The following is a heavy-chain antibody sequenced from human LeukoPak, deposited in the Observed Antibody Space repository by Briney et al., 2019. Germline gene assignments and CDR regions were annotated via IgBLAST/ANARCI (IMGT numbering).Heavy chain of an antibody. CDR1: GFTFSSYA. Sequence: GGSLRLFCAASGFTFSSYAMHWVRQAPGKGLEWVAVISYDGSNKYYADSVKGRFTISRDNSKNTLYLQMNSLRAEDTAVYYCARDGGPYYYDSSGYLGWGQGTLVTVSS. CDR3: ARDGGPYYYDSSGYLG. V-gene: IGHV3-30-3*01. J-gene: IGHJ4*02. D-gene: IGHD3-22*01. CDR2: ISYDGSNK.